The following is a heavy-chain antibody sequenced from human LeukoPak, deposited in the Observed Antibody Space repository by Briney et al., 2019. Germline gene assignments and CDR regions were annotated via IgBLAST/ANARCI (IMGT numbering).Heavy chain of an antibody. Sequence: GGSLRLSCTASGFTFSSYAMTWVRQAPGKGLEWVSVIYSGGSTYYADSVKGRFTISRDNSKNTLYLQMNSLRAEDTAVYYCARDSRDYGERWGQGTLVTVSS. D-gene: IGHD4-17*01. CDR2: IYSGGST. CDR3: ARDSRDYGER. V-gene: IGHV3-66*01. CDR1: GFTFSSYA. J-gene: IGHJ4*02.